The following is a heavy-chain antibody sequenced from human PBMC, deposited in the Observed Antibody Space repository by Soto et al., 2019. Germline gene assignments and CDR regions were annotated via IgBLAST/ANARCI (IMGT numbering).Heavy chain of an antibody. CDR3: ATFRWFGEFSYYYYGMDV. CDR2: ISAYNGNT. CDR1: GYTFTSYG. J-gene: IGHJ6*02. D-gene: IGHD3-10*01. Sequence: GASVKVSCKASGYTFTSYGISWVRQAPGQGLEWMGWISAYNGNTNYAQKLQGRVTMTTDTSTSTAYMELRSLRSDDTAVYYCATFRWFGEFSYYYYGMDVWGQGTTVTVSS. V-gene: IGHV1-18*04.